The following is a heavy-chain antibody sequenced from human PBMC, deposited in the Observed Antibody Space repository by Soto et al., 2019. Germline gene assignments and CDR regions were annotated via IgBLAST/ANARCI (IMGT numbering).Heavy chain of an antibody. CDR2: IYWDDAK. CDR1: GFSLSTSGVN. D-gene: IGHD5-18*01. Sequence: ITLKESGPTLVKPTQTLTLTCTFSGFSLSTSGVNVGWIRQPPGKALEWLALIYWDDAKRYSPSLKNRLTITKDTSKNQVVLTMTNIDPVDTATYYCAHRRRGYSYGYYFDYWGQGTLVTVSS. J-gene: IGHJ4*02. CDR3: AHRRRGYSYGYYFDY. V-gene: IGHV2-5*02.